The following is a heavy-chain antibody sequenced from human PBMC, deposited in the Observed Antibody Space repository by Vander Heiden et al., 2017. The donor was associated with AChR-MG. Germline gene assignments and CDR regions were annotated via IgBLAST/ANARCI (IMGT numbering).Heavy chain of an antibody. V-gene: IGHV4-59*01. CDR1: GASIGSYY. Sequence: QVQLQESGPGLVKPSETLSLTGTVSGASIGSYYWSWIRQPPGKGLEWIGYIYYSGSTNYNTSLKSRVTISVDTSKNQFSLKLSSVTAADTAVYYCARDRLYYDSSGPNWFDPWGQGTLVTVSS. D-gene: IGHD3-22*01. CDR3: ARDRLYYDSSGPNWFDP. J-gene: IGHJ5*02. CDR2: IYYSGST.